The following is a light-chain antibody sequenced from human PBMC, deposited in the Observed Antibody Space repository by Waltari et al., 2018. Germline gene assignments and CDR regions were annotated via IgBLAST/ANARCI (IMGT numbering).Light chain of an antibody. Sequence: SYVLTQPPSVSVAPGKTAKISFWGNNIVRKSLHWYQQKPGPAPVLVVFDDTDRPLGIPERFSGSNSGNTATLTIRRAEAGDEADYYCQVWDAIDAPVLFGGGTKLTVL. CDR1: NIVRKS. V-gene: IGLV3-21*03. CDR3: QVWDAIDAPVL. J-gene: IGLJ2*01. CDR2: DDT.